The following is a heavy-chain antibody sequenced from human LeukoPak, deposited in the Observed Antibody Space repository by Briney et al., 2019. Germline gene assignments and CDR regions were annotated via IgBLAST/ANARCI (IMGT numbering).Heavy chain of an antibody. CDR3: AKDSPFDH. Sequence: PGGSLRLSCAASGFTFSSPGMSWVRQAPGKGLEWVSAISASGSSTSYADSVKGRFTISRDNSKNTLYLQMNSPRAEDTAVYYCAKDSPFDHWGQGTLVTVSS. V-gene: IGHV3-23*01. J-gene: IGHJ5*02. CDR2: ISASGSST. CDR1: GFTFSSPG.